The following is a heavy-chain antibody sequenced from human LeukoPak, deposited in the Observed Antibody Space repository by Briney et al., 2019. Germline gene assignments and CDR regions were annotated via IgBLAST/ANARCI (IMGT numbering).Heavy chain of an antibody. Sequence: SETLSLTCIVSGGPISTNYWSWSRQPPGKGLEWIGYNDYSGSTNYNPSLKSRVTISVDTSKNQFSLKLNSVTAADTAVYYCARGATFRGTYYMDVWGKGTTVTVSS. J-gene: IGHJ6*03. CDR1: GGPISTNY. V-gene: IGHV4-59*01. D-gene: IGHD3-10*01. CDR2: NDYSGST. CDR3: ARGATFRGTYYMDV.